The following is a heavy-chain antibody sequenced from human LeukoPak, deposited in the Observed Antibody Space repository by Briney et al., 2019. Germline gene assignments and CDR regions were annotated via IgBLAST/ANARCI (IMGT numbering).Heavy chain of an antibody. CDR1: GGSISSSNW. Sequence: PSGTLSLTCAVSGGSISSSNWWSWIRQPPGKGLEWIGEIYHSGSTNYNPSLKSRVTISVDTSKNQFSLKLSSVTAADTAVYYCARDRIAAAGPSDYYYYMDVWGKGTTVTVSS. D-gene: IGHD6-13*01. CDR3: ARDRIAAAGPSDYYYYMDV. V-gene: IGHV4-4*02. J-gene: IGHJ6*03. CDR2: IYHSGST.